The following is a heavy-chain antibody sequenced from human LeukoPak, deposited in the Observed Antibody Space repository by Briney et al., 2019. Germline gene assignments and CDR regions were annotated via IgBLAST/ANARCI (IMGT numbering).Heavy chain of an antibody. J-gene: IGHJ4*02. CDR2: IYSGGKT. CDR3: ARDRVSWNEVGGLFDY. CDR1: GFTVSSNY. Sequence: GGSLRLSCAASGFTVSSNYMCWVRQAPGQGLEWVSLIYSGGKTSYADSVKGRFTISRDNSRNTLYLQMNSLSAEDTAVYYCARDRVSWNEVGGLFDYWGQGTLVTVSS. D-gene: IGHD1-1*01. V-gene: IGHV3-53*01.